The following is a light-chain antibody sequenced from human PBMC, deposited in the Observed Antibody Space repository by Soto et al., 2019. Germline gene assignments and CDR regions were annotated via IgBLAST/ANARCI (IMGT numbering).Light chain of an antibody. Sequence: EIVLTKSPCTLSLSPGRRATLSCRASQSIXSSYLAWYQQRPGQAPRLLXYGASTSATGVPARLSGSGSGTDFTLTISRLQSEDLAGYHWQQYKKGPQTFGQGTKVDIK. V-gene: IGKV3-20*01. CDR1: QSIXSSY. CDR3: QQYKKGPQT. CDR2: GAS. J-gene: IGKJ1*01.